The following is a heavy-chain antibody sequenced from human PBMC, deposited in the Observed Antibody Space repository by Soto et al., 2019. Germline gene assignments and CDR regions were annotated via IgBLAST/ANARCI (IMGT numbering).Heavy chain of an antibody. CDR1: GFTFSSYA. D-gene: IGHD5-18*01. Sequence: GGSLRLSCAASGFTFSSYAMSWVRQAPGKGLEWVSAISGSGGSTYYADSVKGRFTISRDNSKNTLYLQMNSLRAEDTAVYYCAKVRLNVDTAMVKVFDYWGQGTLVTVSS. CDR3: AKVRLNVDTAMVKVFDY. J-gene: IGHJ4*02. V-gene: IGHV3-23*01. CDR2: ISGSGGST.